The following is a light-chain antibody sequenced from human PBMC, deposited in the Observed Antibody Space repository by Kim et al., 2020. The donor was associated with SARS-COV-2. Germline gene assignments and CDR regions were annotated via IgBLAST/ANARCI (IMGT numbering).Light chain of an antibody. J-gene: IGLJ2*01. CDR1: TGAVTSGHF. V-gene: IGLV7-46*01. CDR3: LLYYSGPRV. Sequence: PGGTVTLTCGSSTGAVTSGHFPYWFQQKPGQAPRTLIYDANNKHSWTPARFSGSLLGGKAALTLSGAQPEDEADYYCLLYYSGPRVFGGGTQLTVL. CDR2: DAN.